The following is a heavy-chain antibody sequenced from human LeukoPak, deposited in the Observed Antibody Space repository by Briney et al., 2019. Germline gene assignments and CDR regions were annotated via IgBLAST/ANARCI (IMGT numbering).Heavy chain of an antibody. Sequence: PGGSLRLSCAASGFTFSSYDMHWVRQAPGKGLEWVSAIGTAGDTYYPGSVTGRFTISRENAKNSLYLQMNSLRAGDTAVYYCARAYGGNSEYDYWGQGTLVTVSS. CDR2: IGTAGDT. V-gene: IGHV3-13*01. J-gene: IGHJ4*02. D-gene: IGHD4-23*01. CDR1: GFTFSSYD. CDR3: ARAYGGNSEYDY.